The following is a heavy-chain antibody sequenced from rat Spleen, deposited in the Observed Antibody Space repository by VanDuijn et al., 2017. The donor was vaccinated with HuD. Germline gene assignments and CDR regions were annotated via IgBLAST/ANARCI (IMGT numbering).Heavy chain of an antibody. CDR1: GFTFSMYY. J-gene: IGHJ2*01. Sequence: EVQLVESGGGLVQPGRSMKLSCAASGFTFSMYYMAWVRQAPTKGLEWVASIRTGGGDTYYRDSVRGRFTLSRDNAKSNLYLQMDSLRSEDTATYYCARHRNYGGIPFDYWGQGVMVTVSS. D-gene: IGHD1-11*01. CDR3: ARHRNYGGIPFDY. CDR2: IRTGGGDT. V-gene: IGHV5-25*01.